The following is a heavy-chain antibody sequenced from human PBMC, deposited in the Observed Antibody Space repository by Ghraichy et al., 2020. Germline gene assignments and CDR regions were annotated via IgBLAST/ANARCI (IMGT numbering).Heavy chain of an antibody. Sequence: SVKVSCKASGGTFSSYAISWVRQAPGQGLEWMGGIIPIFGTANYAQKFQGRVTITADESTSTAYMELSSLRSEDTAVYYCARGYSYGFGIYGMDVWGQGTTVTVSS. V-gene: IGHV1-69*13. D-gene: IGHD5-18*01. CDR2: IIPIFGTA. CDR1: GGTFSSYA. CDR3: ARGYSYGFGIYGMDV. J-gene: IGHJ6*02.